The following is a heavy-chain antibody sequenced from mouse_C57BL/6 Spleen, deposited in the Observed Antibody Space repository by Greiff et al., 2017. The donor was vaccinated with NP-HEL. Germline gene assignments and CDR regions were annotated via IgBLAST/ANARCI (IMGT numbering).Heavy chain of an antibody. CDR1: GYAFSSYW. CDR2: IYPGDGDT. D-gene: IGHD2-10*02. J-gene: IGHJ2*01. V-gene: IGHV1-80*01. Sequence: QVQLQQSGAELVKPGASVKISCKASGYAFSSYWMNWVKQRPGKGLEWIGQIYPGDGDTNYNGKFKGKATLTADKSSSTAYMQLSSLTSEDSAVYFCAREGYGNYDYFDYWGQGTTLTVSS. CDR3: AREGYGNYDYFDY.